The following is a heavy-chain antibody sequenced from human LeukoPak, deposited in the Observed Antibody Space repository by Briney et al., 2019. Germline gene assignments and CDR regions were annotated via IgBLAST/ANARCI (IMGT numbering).Heavy chain of an antibody. Sequence: ASVKVSCRASGFTFTSSAMQWVRQARGQRLEWIGWIVVGSGNTNYAQKFQERVTITRDMSTSTAYMELSSLRSEDTAVYYCAAAVEMATIGDFDYWGQGTLVTVSS. J-gene: IGHJ4*02. CDR1: GFTFTSSA. D-gene: IGHD5-12*01. CDR3: AAAVEMATIGDFDY. CDR2: IVVGSGNT. V-gene: IGHV1-58*02.